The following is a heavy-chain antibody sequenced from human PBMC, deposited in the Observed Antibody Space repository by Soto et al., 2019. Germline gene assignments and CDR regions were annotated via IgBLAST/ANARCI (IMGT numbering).Heavy chain of an antibody. V-gene: IGHV3-49*04. CDR3: TRAIEYSNYYYGMDV. J-gene: IGHJ6*02. CDR2: IRSKAYGGTT. Sequence: PGGSLRLSCTASGLTFGDYAMSGVRQAPGKGLEWVGFIRSKAYGGTTEYAASVKGRFTISRDDSKSIAYLQMNSLKTEDTAVYYCTRAIEYSNYYYGMDVWGQGTTVTVSS. D-gene: IGHD4-4*01. CDR1: GLTFGDYA.